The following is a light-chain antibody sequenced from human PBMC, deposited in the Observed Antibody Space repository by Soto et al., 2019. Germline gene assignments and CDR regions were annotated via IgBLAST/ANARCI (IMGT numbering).Light chain of an antibody. CDR1: QSVSSSY. Sequence: TQSPCTLSLSPGERATLSCRASQSVSSSYLAWYQQKPGQAPRLLIYGASSRATGIPDRFSGSGSGTDFTLTISRLEPEDFAVYYCQQYGSSLGVTFGGGTKVDIK. J-gene: IGKJ4*01. V-gene: IGKV3-20*01. CDR2: GAS. CDR3: QQYGSSLGVT.